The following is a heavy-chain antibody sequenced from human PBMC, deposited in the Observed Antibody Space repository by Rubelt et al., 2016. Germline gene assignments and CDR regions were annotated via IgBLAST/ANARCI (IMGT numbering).Heavy chain of an antibody. CDR1: SGSISSSRYF. D-gene: IGHD6-19*01. CDR3: ARDLDTRGWYWDY. J-gene: IGHJ4*02. CDR2: ISYSGGT. V-gene: IGHV4-39*02. Sequence: QVHLQESGPGVVKPSETLSLTCTVSSGSISSSRYFWGWIRQPPGKGPEWIGSISYSGGTYYNPSLKSRATISLDTSKNQFSRKLRSVTAADTAVYYCARDLDTRGWYWDYWGQGTLVTVSS.